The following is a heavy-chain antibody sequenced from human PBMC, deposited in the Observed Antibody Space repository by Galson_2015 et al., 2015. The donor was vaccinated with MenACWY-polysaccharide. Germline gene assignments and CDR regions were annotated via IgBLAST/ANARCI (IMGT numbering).Heavy chain of an antibody. J-gene: IGHJ4*02. V-gene: IGHV3-23*01. Sequence: SLRLSCAASGFTLSNYAMSWVRQAPGKGLEWVSGINGRGDQTNYAEYVKGRFTISRDNSRNTMYLQMNSLRAEDTAVYYCAKVGTDQGQWRLGFDYWGQGTLVTVSS. CDR3: AKVGTDQGQWRLGFDY. CDR1: GFTLSNYA. D-gene: IGHD6-19*01. CDR2: INGRGDQT.